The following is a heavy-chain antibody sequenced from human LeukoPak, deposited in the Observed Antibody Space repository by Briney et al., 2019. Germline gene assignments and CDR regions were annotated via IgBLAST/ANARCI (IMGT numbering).Heavy chain of an antibody. CDR2: ISAYNGNT. D-gene: IGHD3-9*01. J-gene: IGHJ3*02. CDR3: ARVGVRYFDWLPDAFDI. Sequence: GASVKVSCKASGYTFTSYGISWVRQAPGQGLEWMGWISAYNGNTNYAQKLQGRVTMTTDTSTSTAYMELRSLRSDDTAVYYCARVGVRYFDWLPDAFDIWGQGTMVTVSS. CDR1: GYTFTSYG. V-gene: IGHV1-18*01.